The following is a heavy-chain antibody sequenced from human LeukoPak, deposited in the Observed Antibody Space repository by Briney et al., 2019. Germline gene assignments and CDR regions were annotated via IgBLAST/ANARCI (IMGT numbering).Heavy chain of an antibody. CDR2: IYWDDDK. CDR1: GFSLSTSGVG. CDR3: AQGLDTPGHYYFSY. V-gene: IGHV2-5*02. Sequence: SGPTLVNPTQTLTLTCTFSGFSLSTSGVGVSWNRQPPGKALEWLALIYWDDDKRYSLSLKSRLTITKDTSKNQLVLTMNNMDPVXTATYYCAQGLDTPGHYYFSYWGQGTLVTVSS. J-gene: IGHJ4*02. D-gene: IGHD3-9*01.